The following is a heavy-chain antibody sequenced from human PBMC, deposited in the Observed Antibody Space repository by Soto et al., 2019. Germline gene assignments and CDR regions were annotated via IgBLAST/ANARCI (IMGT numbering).Heavy chain of an antibody. CDR2: VHSTGNT. CDR3: ARRVTYYLDY. Sequence: QVQLRESGPGLVEPSQTLSLTCTASGDSINTFSYFWSWIRQHPQKGLEWIGYVHSTGNTYYNPSLERHVTIAIDTSENKFSMDPDSLTGDDTAVYYCARRVTYYLDYWGQGIRVTASS. V-gene: IGHV4-31*01. J-gene: IGHJ4*02. CDR1: GDSINTFSYF.